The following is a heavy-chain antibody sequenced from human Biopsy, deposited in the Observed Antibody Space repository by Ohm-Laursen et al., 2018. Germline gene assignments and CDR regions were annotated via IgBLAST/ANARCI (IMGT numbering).Heavy chain of an antibody. V-gene: IGHV3-11*01. CDR1: GLIFSDYY. CDR2: ISARDGVV. D-gene: IGHD3-22*01. CDR3: ARGKYKDFSTGLPRPYHYTLDF. Sequence: SLRLSCAASGLIFSDYYMSWIRQAPGKGLEWIAYISARDGVVYYADSVKGRFTISRDNTNNSLYLQMTSLRPEDTAAFYCARGKYKDFSTGLPRPYHYTLDFWGPGTTVTVSS. J-gene: IGHJ6*02.